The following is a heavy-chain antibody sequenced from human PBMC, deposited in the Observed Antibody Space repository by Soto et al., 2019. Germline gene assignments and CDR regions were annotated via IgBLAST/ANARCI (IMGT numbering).Heavy chain of an antibody. Sequence: ASVKVSCKASGSTFTSFVMHWVGQAPGQRLEWMGWINAGNGNTKYSQKFQGRVTITRDTSASTAYMELSSLRSEDTAVYYCARVGISSWGSFDYWGQGTLVTVSS. CDR1: GSTFTSFV. D-gene: IGHD3-16*01. CDR3: ARVGISSWGSFDY. CDR2: INAGNGNT. V-gene: IGHV1-3*01. J-gene: IGHJ4*02.